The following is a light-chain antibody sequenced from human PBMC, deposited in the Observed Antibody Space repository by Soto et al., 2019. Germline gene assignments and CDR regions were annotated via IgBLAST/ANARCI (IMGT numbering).Light chain of an antibody. Sequence: EIVLTQSPGTLSLCPGERATLSCRASQSVSSSYLAWYQQQPGQAPRLLIYGASSRATGIPDRFSGSGSGTDFNLTISRLEPEDFAVYYCQQFGSSPLFTFGPGTKVDVK. CDR2: GAS. CDR1: QSVSSSY. CDR3: QQFGSSPLFT. J-gene: IGKJ3*01. V-gene: IGKV3-20*01.